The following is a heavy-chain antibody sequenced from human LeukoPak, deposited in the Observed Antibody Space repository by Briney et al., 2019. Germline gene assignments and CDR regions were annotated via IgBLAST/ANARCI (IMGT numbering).Heavy chain of an antibody. CDR3: ARDGNWGSWGED. CDR2: IYYSGDT. Sequence: SETLSLTCTVSGGSITSSSHYWGWIRQPPGKGLEWIGSIYYSGDTYYNPSLKSRVTISVDTSKNQFSLKLSSVTAADTAVYYCARDGNWGSWGEDWGQGTLVTVSS. V-gene: IGHV4-39*07. J-gene: IGHJ4*02. D-gene: IGHD7-27*01. CDR1: GGSITSSSHY.